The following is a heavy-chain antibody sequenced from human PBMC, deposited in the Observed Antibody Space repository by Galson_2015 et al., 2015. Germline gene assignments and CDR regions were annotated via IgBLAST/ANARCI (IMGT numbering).Heavy chain of an antibody. Sequence: SVKVSCKASGYTLTGYYMHWVRQAPGQGLEWMGWINPNSGGTNYAQKFQGWVTMTRDTSISTAYMELSRLRSDDTAVYYCARGVNESSTSLINWFDPWGQGTLVTVSS. CDR3: ARGVNESSTSLINWFDP. J-gene: IGHJ5*02. D-gene: IGHD2-2*01. CDR1: GYTLTGYY. V-gene: IGHV1-2*04. CDR2: INPNSGGT.